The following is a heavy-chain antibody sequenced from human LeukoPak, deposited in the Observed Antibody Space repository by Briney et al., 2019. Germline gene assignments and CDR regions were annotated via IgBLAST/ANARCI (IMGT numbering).Heavy chain of an antibody. J-gene: IGHJ4*02. D-gene: IGHD5/OR15-5a*01. CDR1: GITFSNYG. CDR3: ARDRSSVDIVSHGGDY. CDR2: ISSSSSYI. V-gene: IGHV3-21*01. Sequence: GGSLRLSCAASGITFSNYGMNWVRQAPGKGLEWISSISSSSSYIYYADSVKGRFTISRDNAKNSLYLQMNSLRAEDTAVYYCARDRSSVDIVSHGGDYWGQGTLVTVSS.